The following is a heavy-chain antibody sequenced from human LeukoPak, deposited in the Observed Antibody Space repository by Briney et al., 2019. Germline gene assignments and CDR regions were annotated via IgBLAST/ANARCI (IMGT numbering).Heavy chain of an antibody. J-gene: IGHJ6*02. CDR2: ISYDGSNK. CDR1: GFTFSSYA. Sequence: PGRSLRLSCAASGFTFSSYAVHWVRQAPGKGLEWVAVISYDGSNKYYADSVRGRFTMSRDNSKNTVYLQMNGLRAEDTAVYYCARVDVRGSGSYRPPFDGMDVWGQGTTVTVSS. D-gene: IGHD3-10*01. V-gene: IGHV3-30*04. CDR3: ARVDVRGSGSYRPPFDGMDV.